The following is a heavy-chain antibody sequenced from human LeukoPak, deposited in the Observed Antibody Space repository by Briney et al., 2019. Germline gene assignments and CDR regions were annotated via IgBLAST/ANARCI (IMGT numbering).Heavy chain of an antibody. D-gene: IGHD3-3*01. V-gene: IGHV1-69*01. CDR2: IIPIFGTA. CDR3: ARGDDFWSGYSY. J-gene: IGHJ4*02. Sequence: SVKVSCKASGGTLSSYAISWVRQAPGQGLEWMGGIIPIFGTANYAQKFQGRVTITADESTSTAYMELSSLRSEDTAVYYCARGDDFWSGYSYWGQGTLVTVSS. CDR1: GGTLSSYA.